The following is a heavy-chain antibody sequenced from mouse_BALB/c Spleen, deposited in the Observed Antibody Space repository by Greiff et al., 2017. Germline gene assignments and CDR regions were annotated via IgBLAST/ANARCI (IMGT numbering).Heavy chain of an antibody. Sequence: EVKLVESGGGLVKPGGSLKLSCAASGFTFSSYAMSWVRQSPEKRLEWVAEISSGGSYTYYPDTVTGRFTISRDNAKNTLYLEMSSLRSEDTAMYYCARDRGGNCVFDYWGQGTTLTVSS. CDR2: ISSGGSYT. D-gene: IGHD2-1*01. CDR1: GFTFSSYA. V-gene: IGHV5-9-4*01. CDR3: ARDRGGNCVFDY. J-gene: IGHJ2*01.